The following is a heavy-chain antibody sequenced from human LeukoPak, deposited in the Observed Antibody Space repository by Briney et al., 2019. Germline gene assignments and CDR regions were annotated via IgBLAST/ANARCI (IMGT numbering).Heavy chain of an antibody. CDR1: GDSISSSNW. J-gene: IGHJ4*02. D-gene: IGHD6-13*01. Sequence: SRTLSLTCAVSGDSISSSNWWGWVRQPPGKGLEWIGESCHSGTTNYNPSLNTRVTISVAESKHQFSLTLSSVTGAHTAVYYCARHLLVAAAAGDPFDYWGQGPLVTVSS. CDR3: ARHLLVAAAAGDPFDY. V-gene: IGHV4-4*02. CDR2: SCHSGTT.